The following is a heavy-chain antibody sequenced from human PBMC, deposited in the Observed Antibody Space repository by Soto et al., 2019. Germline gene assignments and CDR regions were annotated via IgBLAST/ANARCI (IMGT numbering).Heavy chain of an antibody. CDR1: GGSISSYY. J-gene: IGHJ4*02. V-gene: IGHV4-59*01. D-gene: IGHD6-19*01. CDR3: AREDQWLVDY. CDR2: IYYSGST. Sequence: PSETLSLTCTVSGGSISSYYWSWIRQPPGKGLEWIGYIYYSGSTNYNPSLKSRVTISVDTSKNQFSLKLSSVTAADTAVYYCAREDQWLVDYWGQGTLVTVSS.